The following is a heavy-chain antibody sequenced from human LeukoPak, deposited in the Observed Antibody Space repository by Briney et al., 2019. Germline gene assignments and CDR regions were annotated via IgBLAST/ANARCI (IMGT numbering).Heavy chain of an antibody. D-gene: IGHD4-17*01. J-gene: IGHJ6*03. CDR3: ARDGVPLRTYYYYYYYMDV. Sequence: QAGGSLRLSCAASGFIVSSNYMTWVRQAPGKGLEWVSVIYSGGSTYYADSVKGRFTISRDNAKNSLYLQMNSLRAEDTAVYYCARDGVPLRTYYYYYYYMDVWGKGTTVTVSS. CDR2: IYSGGST. CDR1: GFIVSSNY. V-gene: IGHV3-53*01.